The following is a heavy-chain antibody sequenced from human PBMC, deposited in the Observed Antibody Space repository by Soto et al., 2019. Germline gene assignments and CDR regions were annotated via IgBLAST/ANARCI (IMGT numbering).Heavy chain of an antibody. D-gene: IGHD6-6*01. J-gene: IGHJ1*01. CDR1: GGTFSSYT. CDR3: ARRIAARPGDFQH. Sequence: ASVKVSCKASGGTFSSYTISWVRQAPGQGLEWMGRIIPILGIANYAQKFQGRVTITADKSTSTAYMELSSLRSEDTAVYYCARRIAARPGDFQHWGQGTLVTVSS. CDR2: IIPILGIA. V-gene: IGHV1-69*02.